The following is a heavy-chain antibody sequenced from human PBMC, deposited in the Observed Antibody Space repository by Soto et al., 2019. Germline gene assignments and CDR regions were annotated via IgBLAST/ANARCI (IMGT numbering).Heavy chain of an antibody. D-gene: IGHD3-10*01. J-gene: IGHJ5*02. CDR1: NGSISSAIYY. CDR2: IYHSGST. Sequence: QLQLQESGPGLVKPSETLSLTCTVSNGSISSAIYYWGWIRQPPGKGLEWIGSIYHSGSTYYNPSLQGRVTISVDTSKNQFSLKLSSVTAADTAVYFCAGRSSLASVQVYFGEISNYNWFDPWGQGTLVTASS. CDR3: AGRSSLASVQVYFGEISNYNWFDP. V-gene: IGHV4-39*01.